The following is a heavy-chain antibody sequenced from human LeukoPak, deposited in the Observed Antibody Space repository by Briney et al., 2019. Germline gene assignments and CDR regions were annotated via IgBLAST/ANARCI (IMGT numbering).Heavy chain of an antibody. CDR1: GFTFSNAW. J-gene: IGHJ4*02. D-gene: IGHD3-9*01. V-gene: IGHV3-15*01. CDR2: IKTKTDGGTT. Sequence: SGGSLGLSCAASGFTFSNAWMSWVRQAPGKGLEWVGRIKTKTDGGTTDYAAPVKGRFTISRDDSKNTLYLQMNSLKTEDTAVYYCTTDADILTGYYFDYWGQGTLVTVSS. CDR3: TTDADILTGYYFDY.